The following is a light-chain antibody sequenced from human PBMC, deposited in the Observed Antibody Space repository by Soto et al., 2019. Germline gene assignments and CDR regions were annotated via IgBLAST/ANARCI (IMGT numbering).Light chain of an antibody. CDR3: QQRSSWPVT. J-gene: IGKJ1*01. Sequence: EIVLTQSPVTLSLSPGERATLSCRASQSVSRYFAWYQQKPGQAPRLLIYDASNRATGVPARFSGSGSGPDFTLTISSLEPEDFAVYYCQQRSSWPVTFGQGTKVEI. V-gene: IGKV3-11*01. CDR2: DAS. CDR1: QSVSRY.